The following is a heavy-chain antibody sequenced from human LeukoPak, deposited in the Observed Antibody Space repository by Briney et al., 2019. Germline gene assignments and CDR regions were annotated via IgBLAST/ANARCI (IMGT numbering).Heavy chain of an antibody. CDR3: ARVARNYDSSGYPYCLDY. D-gene: IGHD3-22*01. Sequence: GESLKISCKGSGYSFTSYWIGWVRQMPGKGLEWMGIIYPGDSDTRYSPSFQGQVTISADKSISTAYLQWSSLKASDTAMYYCARVARNYDSSGYPYCLDYWGQGTLVTVSS. J-gene: IGHJ4*02. V-gene: IGHV5-51*01. CDR2: IYPGDSDT. CDR1: GYSFTSYW.